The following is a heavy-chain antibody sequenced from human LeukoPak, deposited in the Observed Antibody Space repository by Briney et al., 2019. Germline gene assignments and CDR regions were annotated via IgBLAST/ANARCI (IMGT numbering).Heavy chain of an antibody. J-gene: IGHJ6*03. CDR1: GYTFTSYG. CDR2: ISAYNGNT. CDR3: ARVIVRGGGRGSGSLLAGYYYYMDV. V-gene: IGHV1-18*01. D-gene: IGHD6-19*01. Sequence: GASVKVSCKASGYTFTSYGISWVRQAPGQGLEWMGWISAYNGNTNYAQKLQGRVTMTTDTSTSTAYMELRSLRSDDTAVYYCARVIVRGGGRGSGSLLAGYYYYMDVWGKGTTVTVSS.